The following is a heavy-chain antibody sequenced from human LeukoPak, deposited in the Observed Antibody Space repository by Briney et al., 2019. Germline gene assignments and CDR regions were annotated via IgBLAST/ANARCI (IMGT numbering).Heavy chain of an antibody. CDR2: IYSGGST. J-gene: IGHJ5*02. D-gene: IGHD3-22*01. CDR1: GFTVSSNY. V-gene: IGHV3-53*01. CDR3: ARDLRYYDSSGYHNWFDP. Sequence: PGGSLRLSCAASGFTVSSNYMSWVRQAPGKGLEWVSVIYSGGSTYYADSVKGRFTISRGNSKNTLYLQMNSLRAEDTAVYYRARDLRYYDSSGYHNWFDPWGQGTLVTVSS.